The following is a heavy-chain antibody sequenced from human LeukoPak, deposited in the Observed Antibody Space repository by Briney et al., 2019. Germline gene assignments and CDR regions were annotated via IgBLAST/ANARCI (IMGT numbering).Heavy chain of an antibody. Sequence: GGSLRLSCAASGFTLNSYPMHWVRQAPGKGLEWLAVISYDGYTTLHADSVKGRFTISRDDSRDTLYLQMNSLRFEDTAVYYCARDPRRGSPDYFDYWGQGTLVTVST. CDR2: ISYDGYTT. D-gene: IGHD3-16*01. CDR3: ARDPRRGSPDYFDY. J-gene: IGHJ4*02. CDR1: GFTLNSYP. V-gene: IGHV3-30*04.